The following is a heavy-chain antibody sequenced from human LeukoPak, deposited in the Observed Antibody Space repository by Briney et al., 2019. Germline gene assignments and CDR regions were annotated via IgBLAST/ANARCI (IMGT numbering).Heavy chain of an antibody. V-gene: IGHV1-69*05. CDR2: IIPIFGTA. J-gene: IGHJ5*02. Sequence: SVKVSCKASGGTFSSYAISWVRQAPGQGLESMGRIIPIFGTANYAQKFQGRVTITTDESTSTAYMELSSLRSEDTAVYYCARSGKVVVAANNWFDPWGQGTLVTVSS. CDR3: ARSGKVVVAANNWFDP. D-gene: IGHD2-15*01. CDR1: GGTFSSYA.